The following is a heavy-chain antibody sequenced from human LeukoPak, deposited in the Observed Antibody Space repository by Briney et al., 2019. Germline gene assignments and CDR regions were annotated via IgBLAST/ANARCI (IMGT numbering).Heavy chain of an antibody. CDR3: ARFRTWGDKAFDY. Sequence: GGSLRLSCAASGFTFSSYGMHGVRQAPGKGLEWVAVIWYDGSNKYYADSVKGRFTISRDSAKNSLYLQMNSLRAEDTAVYYCARFRTWGDKAFDYWGQGTLVTVSS. CDR1: GFTFSSYG. D-gene: IGHD2-21*02. CDR2: IWYDGSNK. J-gene: IGHJ4*02. V-gene: IGHV3-33*01.